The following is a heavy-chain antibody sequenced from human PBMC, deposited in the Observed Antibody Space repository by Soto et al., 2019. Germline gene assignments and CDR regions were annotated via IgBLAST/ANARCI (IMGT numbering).Heavy chain of an antibody. Sequence: EVQLLESGGGLVQPGGSLRLSCVASGFTFSSYAMSWVRQAPGKGLEWVSGINERGGTTYYADSVKGRFTISRDNSKNTLYLQVNSLRSEDTAVYYCAKIRPLTLVRGGNYYWGQGTLVTVSS. V-gene: IGHV3-23*01. J-gene: IGHJ4*02. D-gene: IGHD3-10*02. CDR3: AKIRPLTLVRGGNYY. CDR2: INERGGTT. CDR1: GFTFSSYA.